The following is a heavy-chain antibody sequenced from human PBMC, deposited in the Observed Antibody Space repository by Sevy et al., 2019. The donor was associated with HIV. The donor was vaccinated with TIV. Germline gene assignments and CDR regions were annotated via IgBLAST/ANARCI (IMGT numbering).Heavy chain of an antibody. CDR3: ARGGGRTDWGMDV. J-gene: IGHJ6*02. Sequence: SETLSLTCTVSGGSISIYYWSWIRQPPGKGLEWIGYISYSGSTNDNPSLRSRVTISIDTSKNQFSLRLSSVSAADTAVYYCARGGGRTDWGMDVWGPGTTVTVSS. D-gene: IGHD1-1*01. V-gene: IGHV4-59*01. CDR2: ISYSGST. CDR1: GGSISIYY.